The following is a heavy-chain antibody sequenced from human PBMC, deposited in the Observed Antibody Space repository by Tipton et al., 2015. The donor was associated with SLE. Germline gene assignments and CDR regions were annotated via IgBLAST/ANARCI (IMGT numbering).Heavy chain of an antibody. CDR3: ARDLQSIWGMDV. Sequence: PLRLSCAASGFTFSSYAMHWVRQAPGKGLEWVAVISYDGSNKYYADSVKGRFTISRDNSKNTLYLQMNSLRAEDTAVYYCARDLQSIWGMDVWGQGTTVTVSS. V-gene: IGHV3-30*04. CDR2: ISYDGSNK. CDR1: GFTFSSYA. D-gene: IGHD6-6*01. J-gene: IGHJ6*02.